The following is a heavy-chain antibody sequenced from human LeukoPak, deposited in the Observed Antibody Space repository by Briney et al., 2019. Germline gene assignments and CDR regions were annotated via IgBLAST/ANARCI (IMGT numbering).Heavy chain of an antibody. D-gene: IGHD3-10*01. CDR3: AGDRGYLQFDY. Sequence: GGSLRLSCSASGFTFSRRWMSWVRQAPGEGLEWLANIKEDGSQKYYGDSVKGRFTISRDNAENSLYLQLNSLRAEDTAMYYCAGDRGYLQFDYWGQGTLVTVSS. V-gene: IGHV3-7*03. J-gene: IGHJ4*02. CDR1: GFTFSRRW. CDR2: IKEDGSQK.